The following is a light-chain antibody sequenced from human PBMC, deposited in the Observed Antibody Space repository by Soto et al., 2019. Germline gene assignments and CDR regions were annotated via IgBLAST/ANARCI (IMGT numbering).Light chain of an antibody. CDR3: QQRSNWPRT. Sequence: EIVLTQSPATLSLSPGERATLSCRASQSVSSYLAWYQQKPGQAPRLLIYEASNRATGIPARFSGSGSGSDFTLTISSLEPEDFAVYDCQQRSNWPRTFGQGTKLEIK. J-gene: IGKJ2*01. CDR1: QSVSSY. CDR2: EAS. V-gene: IGKV3-11*01.